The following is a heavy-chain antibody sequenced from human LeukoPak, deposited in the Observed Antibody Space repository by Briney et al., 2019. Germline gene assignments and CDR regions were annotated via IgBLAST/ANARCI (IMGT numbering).Heavy chain of an antibody. Sequence: PSETLSLTCAVYGVSFSGYYWSWIRQPPGKGLEWIGEINHSGSTNYNPSLKSRVTISVDTSKNQFSLKLSSVTAADTAVYYCTSGSYFYWGQGTLVTVSS. J-gene: IGHJ4*02. CDR2: INHSGST. CDR3: TSGSYFY. D-gene: IGHD1-26*01. V-gene: IGHV4-34*01. CDR1: GVSFSGYY.